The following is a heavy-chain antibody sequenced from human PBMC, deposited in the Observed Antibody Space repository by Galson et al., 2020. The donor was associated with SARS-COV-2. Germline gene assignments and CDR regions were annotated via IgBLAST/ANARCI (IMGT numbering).Heavy chain of an antibody. CDR1: GGSISSSSYQ. V-gene: IGHV4-39*07. Sequence: SETLSLTCTVSGGSISSSSYQWAWIRQTPGKGLEWIGNVYYSGSTHYNPSLKSRVTISMDTSKNQFSLNLSSVTAADTALYYCARDGTRGSWGQGRLVTVSS. D-gene: IGHD5-12*01. CDR3: ARDGTRGS. J-gene: IGHJ5*02. CDR2: VYYSGST.